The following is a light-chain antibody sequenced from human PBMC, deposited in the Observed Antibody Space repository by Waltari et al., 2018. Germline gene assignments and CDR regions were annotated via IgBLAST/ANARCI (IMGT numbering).Light chain of an antibody. V-gene: IGKV1-39*01. CDR1: QRISRF. CDR3: QQGYSAPLT. J-gene: IGKJ4*01. Sequence: DILMTQFPSSLSASVGDRVTITCRASQRISRFLNWYQQKPGEAPNLLINAVSTLQSGVPSRFSGSGSGTDFTLTISTLQPEDYATYYCQQGYSAPLTFGGGTKVEIK. CDR2: AVS.